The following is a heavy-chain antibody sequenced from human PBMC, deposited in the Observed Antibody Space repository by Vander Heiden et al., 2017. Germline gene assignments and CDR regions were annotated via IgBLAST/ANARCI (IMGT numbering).Heavy chain of an antibody. CDR2: ISYDGSNK. Sequence: VQLVESGGGVVQPGWSLRLSCAASGFTFSSYGMHWVRQAPGKGLEWVAVISYDGSNKYYADSVKGRFTISRDNSKNTLYLQMNSLRAEDTAVYYCAINWEGDYYGMDVWGQGTTVTVSS. CDR3: AINWEGDYYGMDV. J-gene: IGHJ6*02. V-gene: IGHV3-30*03. D-gene: IGHD1-26*01. CDR1: GFTFSSYG.